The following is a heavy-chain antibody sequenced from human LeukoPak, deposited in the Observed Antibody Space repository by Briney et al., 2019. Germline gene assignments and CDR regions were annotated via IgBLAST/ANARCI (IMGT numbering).Heavy chain of an antibody. V-gene: IGHV3-48*03. J-gene: IGHJ4*02. D-gene: IGHD2-15*01. CDR2: ISSSGSTI. Sequence: GGSLRLSCAASGFTFSSYEMNWVRQAPGKGLEWVSYISSSGSTIYYADSVKGRFAISRDNAKNSLYLQMNSLRAEDTAVYYCARTSSGGSCYLDYWGQGTLVTVSS. CDR1: GFTFSSYE. CDR3: ARTSSGGSCYLDY.